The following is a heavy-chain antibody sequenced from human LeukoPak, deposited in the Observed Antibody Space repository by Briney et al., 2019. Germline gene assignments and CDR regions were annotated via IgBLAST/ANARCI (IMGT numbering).Heavy chain of an antibody. J-gene: IGHJ6*02. CDR3: ARIETYCSSTSCYDYYYSVMDV. D-gene: IGHD2-2*01. V-gene: IGHV5-51*01. CDR1: GYIFTSYW. Sequence: GESLKSFCKGSGYIFTSYWSVWVRQMPGKGLEWMGMIYPGDSDTRYSPSFQGQVTISADKSISTAYLQWSSLKDSDTAMYYCARIETYCSSTSCYDYYYSVMDVWGQGTTVTVSS. CDR2: IYPGDSDT.